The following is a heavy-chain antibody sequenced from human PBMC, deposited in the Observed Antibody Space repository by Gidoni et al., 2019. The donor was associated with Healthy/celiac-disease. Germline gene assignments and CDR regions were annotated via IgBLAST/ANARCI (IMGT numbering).Heavy chain of an antibody. Sequence: QVQLVQSGAEVKKPGASVKVSCKASGYTFTSYYMHWVRQAPGQGLEWMGIINPSGGSTSYAQKFQGRVTMTRDTSTSTVYMELSSLRSEDTAVYYCARGELPVVTAIRPYYYYGMDVWGQGTTVTVSS. CDR3: ARGELPVVTAIRPYYYYGMDV. V-gene: IGHV1-46*01. J-gene: IGHJ6*02. CDR2: INPSGGST. D-gene: IGHD2-21*02. CDR1: GYTFTSYY.